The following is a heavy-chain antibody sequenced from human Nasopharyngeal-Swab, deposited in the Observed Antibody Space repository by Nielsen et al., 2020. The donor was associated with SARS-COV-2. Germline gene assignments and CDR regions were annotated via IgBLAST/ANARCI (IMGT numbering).Heavy chain of an antibody. Sequence: SETLSLTCTVSGGSISSSSYYWGWIRQPPGKGLEWIGSIYYSGSTYYNPSLKSRVTISVDTSKNQFSLKLSSVAAADTAVYYCAREAPYCNGGSCYHYYMDVWGKGTTVTVSS. CDR3: AREAPYCNGGSCYHYYMDV. CDR1: GGSISSSSYY. D-gene: IGHD2-15*01. V-gene: IGHV4-39*07. J-gene: IGHJ6*03. CDR2: IYYSGST.